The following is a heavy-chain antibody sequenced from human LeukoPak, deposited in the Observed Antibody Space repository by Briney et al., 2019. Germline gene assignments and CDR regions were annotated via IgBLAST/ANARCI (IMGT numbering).Heavy chain of an antibody. V-gene: IGHV1-2*02. Sequence: GASVKVSCKASGYTFTDYYHHWVRHVPGQGPEWMGWIRPKTGDTKYAVKFQGRVTMTRDTSISTAYMELSRLRSDDTALYYCATLNFRDGMDVWGQGTTVTVSS. J-gene: IGHJ6*02. CDR3: ATLNFRDGMDV. CDR2: IRPKTGDT. CDR1: GYTFTDYY.